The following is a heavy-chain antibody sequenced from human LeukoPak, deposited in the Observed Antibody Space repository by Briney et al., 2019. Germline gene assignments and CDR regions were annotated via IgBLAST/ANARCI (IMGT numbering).Heavy chain of an antibody. V-gene: IGHV3-21*04. J-gene: IGHJ4*02. CDR3: AKAIDSRGYWYERGADY. CDR1: GFTFSSYT. Sequence: GGSLRLSCTASGFTFSSYTMNWVRQAPGKGLEWVSSITSSSRDIYYGDSVKGRFTISRDNSKNTMFLQMSSLRAEDTAIYYCAKAIDSRGYWYERGADYWGQGTLVTVSS. D-gene: IGHD3-22*01. CDR2: ITSSSRDI.